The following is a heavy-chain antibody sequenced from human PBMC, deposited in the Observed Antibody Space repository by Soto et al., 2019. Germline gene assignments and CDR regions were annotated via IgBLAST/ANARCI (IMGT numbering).Heavy chain of an antibody. D-gene: IGHD3-22*01. CDR2: IYHSGST. Sequence: PSETLPLTCAVSGGSISSGGYSWSWIRKPPGKGLEWIGYIYHSGSTYYNPSLKSRVTISVDRSKNQFSLKLSSVTAADTAVYYCAREYYYDSSGSKGYFDYWGQGTLVTVSS. CDR1: GGSISSGGYS. J-gene: IGHJ4*02. V-gene: IGHV4-30-2*01. CDR3: AREYYYDSSGSKGYFDY.